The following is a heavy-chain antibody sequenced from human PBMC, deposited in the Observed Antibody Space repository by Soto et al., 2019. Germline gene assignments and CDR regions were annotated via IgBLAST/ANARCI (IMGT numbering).Heavy chain of an antibody. CDR2: TSTSSSYI. CDR3: ARQYSSSSPFDY. V-gene: IGHV3-21*01. Sequence: GGSLRLSCAASGFTFNSYSMNWVRQAPGKGLEWVSSTSTSSSYIYYADSVKGRFIISRDNAKNSLYLQMNSLRAEDTAVYYCARQYSSSSPFDYWGQGTLVTVSS. J-gene: IGHJ4*02. D-gene: IGHD6-13*01. CDR1: GFTFNSYS.